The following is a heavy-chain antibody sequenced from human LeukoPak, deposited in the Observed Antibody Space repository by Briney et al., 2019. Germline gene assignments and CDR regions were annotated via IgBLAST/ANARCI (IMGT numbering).Heavy chain of an antibody. CDR3: ARVAGLWFGELSGDY. CDR1: GYIFTSYS. V-gene: IGHV1-18*01. Sequence: ASVKVSCKASGYIFTSYSITWVRQAPGQGLEWMGWISAYNGNTNSAQKLQGRVTMTTDTSTSTAYMELRSLRSDDTAVYFCARVAGLWFGELSGDYWGQGTLVTVSS. J-gene: IGHJ4*02. D-gene: IGHD3-10*01. CDR2: ISAYNGNT.